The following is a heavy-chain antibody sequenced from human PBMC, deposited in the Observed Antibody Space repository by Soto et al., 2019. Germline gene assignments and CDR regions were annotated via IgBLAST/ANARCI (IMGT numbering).Heavy chain of an antibody. D-gene: IGHD1-26*01. CDR2: IRSKAYGGTT. V-gene: IGHV3-49*04. J-gene: IGHJ3*02. CDR1: GFTFGDYA. CDR3: TRDFFAVLWELRNAFDI. Sequence: GGSLRLSCTASGFTFGDYAMSWVRQAPGKGLEWVGFIRSKAYGGTTEYAASVKGRFTISRDDSKSIAYLQMNSLKTEDTAVYYCTRDFFAVLWELRNAFDIWGQGTMVTVSS.